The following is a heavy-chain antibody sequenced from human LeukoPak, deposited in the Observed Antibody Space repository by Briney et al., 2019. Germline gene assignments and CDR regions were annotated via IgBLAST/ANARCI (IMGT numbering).Heavy chain of an antibody. Sequence: GGSLRLSCAASGFTFSSYWVNWVRQAPGKGLEWVANIKQDGSEKYYVDSVKGRFTISRDNAKNSLYLQMNSLGAEDTAVYYCARLSYCSSTSCYDDYWGQGTLVTVSS. CDR1: GFTFSSYW. V-gene: IGHV3-7*01. CDR3: ARLSYCSSTSCYDDY. D-gene: IGHD2-2*01. CDR2: IKQDGSEK. J-gene: IGHJ4*02.